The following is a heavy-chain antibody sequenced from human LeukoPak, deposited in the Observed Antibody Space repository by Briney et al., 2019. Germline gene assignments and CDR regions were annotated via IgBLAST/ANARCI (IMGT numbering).Heavy chain of an antibody. J-gene: IGHJ4*02. Sequence: SETLSLTCTVSGGSISSSSYYWGWIRQPPGKGLEWIGSIYYSGGTYYNPSLKSRVTISVDTSKNQFSLKLSSVTAADTAVYYCAGQGLVGATGDYWGQGTLVTVSS. V-gene: IGHV4-39*01. D-gene: IGHD1-26*01. CDR1: GGSISSSSYY. CDR2: IYYSGGT. CDR3: AGQGLVGATGDY.